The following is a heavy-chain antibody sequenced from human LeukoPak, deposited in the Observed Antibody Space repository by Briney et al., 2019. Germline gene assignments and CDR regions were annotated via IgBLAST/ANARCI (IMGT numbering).Heavy chain of an antibody. J-gene: IGHJ4*02. D-gene: IGHD6-19*01. CDR1: GYTFTSYG. V-gene: IGHV1-18*01. CDR3: ARVSSGWYSLYYFDY. CDR2: ISAYNGNT. Sequence: ASVKVSCKASGYTFTSYGISWVRQAPGQGLEWMGWISAYNGNTNCAQKLQGRVTMTTDTSTSTAYMELRSLRSDDTAVYYCARVSSGWYSLYYFDYWGQGTLVTVSS.